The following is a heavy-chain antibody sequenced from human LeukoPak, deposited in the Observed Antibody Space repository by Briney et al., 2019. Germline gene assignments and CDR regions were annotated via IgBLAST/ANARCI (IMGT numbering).Heavy chain of an antibody. CDR1: GFSINSGYY. D-gene: IGHD2-21*01. CDR3: ATTYCGGNCYIIEYYFDY. Sequence: KPSETLSLTCAVSGFSINSGYYWGWVPQPPGKGLGWIGGIYHSGSTYYNPSLKSRVTISVDTSRNQFSLKLSSVTAADTAVYYCATTYCGGNCYIIEYYFDYWGQGTLVTVSS. J-gene: IGHJ4*02. V-gene: IGHV4-38-2*01. CDR2: IYHSGST.